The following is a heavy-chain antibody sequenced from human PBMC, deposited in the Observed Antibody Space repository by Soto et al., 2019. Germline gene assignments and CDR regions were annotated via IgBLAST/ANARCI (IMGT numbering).Heavy chain of an antibody. D-gene: IGHD3-22*01. J-gene: IGHJ4*02. CDR1: GGSFSAYY. CDR3: ARPHYQSNTFYFYFDY. Sequence: PSETLSLTCAVYGGSFSAYYWSWIRQPPGKGLEWIGAIFHGGHTNYSPSLKSRVTISVDTSKNQFSLELSSVTAADTAVYYCARPHYQSNTFYFYFDYWSQGTLVTVSS. V-gene: IGHV4-34*12. CDR2: IFHGGHT.